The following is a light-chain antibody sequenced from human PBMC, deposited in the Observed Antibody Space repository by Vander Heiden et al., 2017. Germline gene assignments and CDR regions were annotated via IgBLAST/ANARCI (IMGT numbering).Light chain of an antibody. V-gene: IGLV3-21*02. Sequence: SYVLTQPPSLSVAPAPTARITCGGNNIRRKSVYWYQQKPGQAPVLVVDDGGARPSGIPERFSGSNSENTATLTISRVEAGDEADYYCQVWDSSSDHVVFGGGTKVTVL. CDR1: NIRRKS. CDR2: DGG. CDR3: QVWDSSSDHVV. J-gene: IGLJ2*01.